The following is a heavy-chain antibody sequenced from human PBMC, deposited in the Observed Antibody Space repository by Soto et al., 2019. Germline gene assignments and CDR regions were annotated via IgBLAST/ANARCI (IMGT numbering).Heavy chain of an antibody. Sequence: EVQLLESGGGLVQPGGSLRLSCAASGFTFSNYAMNWVRQAPGKGLEWVSTITGSGGSTYYADSVKGRFTISRDNPKNTLYLQMNSLRAEDTAVYYCAKDRYDFWSGYQSPLDYWGQGTLVTVSS. CDR1: GFTFSNYA. J-gene: IGHJ4*02. D-gene: IGHD3-3*01. CDR2: ITGSGGST. V-gene: IGHV3-23*01. CDR3: AKDRYDFWSGYQSPLDY.